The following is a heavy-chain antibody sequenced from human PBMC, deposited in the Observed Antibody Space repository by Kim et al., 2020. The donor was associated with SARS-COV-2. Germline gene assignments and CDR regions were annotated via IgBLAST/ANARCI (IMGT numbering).Heavy chain of an antibody. CDR1: GGSISSGGYY. J-gene: IGHJ5*02. D-gene: IGHD3-10*01. V-gene: IGHV4-31*03. CDR2: IYYSGST. Sequence: SETLSLTCTVSGGSISSGGYYWSWIRQHPGKGLEWIGYIYYSGSTYYNPSLKSRVTISVDTSKNQFSLKLSSVTAADTAVYYCARVSGPNYYGSGFHWGPWGQGTLVTVSS. CDR3: ARVSGPNYYGSGFHWGP.